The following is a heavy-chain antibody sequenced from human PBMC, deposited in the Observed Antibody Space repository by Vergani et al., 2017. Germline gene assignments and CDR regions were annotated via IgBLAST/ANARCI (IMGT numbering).Heavy chain of an antibody. CDR1: GGSLSGYY. Sequence: QLHLQESGPGLVKPSETLSLTCAVYGGSLSGYYWSWIRLAPGKGLEWIGEINHSGTINYNPTLKSPFNVSIDTSRDHFSLKLRSVSAADTAVYFCARRAERWETLRRDDFDVWGQGTFVTVSP. V-gene: IGHV4-34*10. CDR3: ARRAERWETLRRDDFDV. D-gene: IGHD1-26*01. CDR2: INHSGTI. J-gene: IGHJ3*01.